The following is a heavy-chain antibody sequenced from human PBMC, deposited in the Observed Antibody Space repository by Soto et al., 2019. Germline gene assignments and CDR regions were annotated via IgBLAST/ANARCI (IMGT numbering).Heavy chain of an antibody. D-gene: IGHD1-26*01. J-gene: IGHJ4*02. Sequence: QLQLQESGPGLVKPSETLYLTCSVCGGSTSSSSYQWVWIRQPPGKGLEWIGNVYYNWNTYYKASLKSRVTISVDTSNNQYSLKVKSVTAADTAVYYCARLSGSYNDRYFDYWGQGTLVTVSS. CDR1: GGSTSSSSYQ. V-gene: IGHV4-39*01. CDR3: ARLSGSYNDRYFDY. CDR2: VYYNWNT.